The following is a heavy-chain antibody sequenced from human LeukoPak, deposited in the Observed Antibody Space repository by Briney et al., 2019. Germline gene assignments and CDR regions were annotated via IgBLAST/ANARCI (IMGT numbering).Heavy chain of an antibody. CDR2: IYTSGST. CDR1: GGSISSGSYY. V-gene: IGHV4-61*02. Sequence: SQTLSLTCTVSGGSISSGSYYWSWIRQPAGKGLEWIGRIYTSGSTNYNPSLKSRVTISVDTSKDQFSLKLSSVTAADTAVYYCARGSGTYYYDSSGYYLDYWGQGTLVTVSS. CDR3: ARGSGTYYYDSSGYYLDY. D-gene: IGHD3-22*01. J-gene: IGHJ4*02.